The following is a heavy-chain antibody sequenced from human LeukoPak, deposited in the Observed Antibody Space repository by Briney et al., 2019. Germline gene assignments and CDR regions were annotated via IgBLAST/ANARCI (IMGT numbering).Heavy chain of an antibody. CDR3: ARDLSTYYGSGSYSDDAFDI. CDR1: GFTFSGSA. CDR2: IRSKAHSYAT. J-gene: IGHJ3*02. D-gene: IGHD3-10*01. Sequence: GGSLRLSCAASGFTFSGSAMHWVRQASGKGLEWVGRIRSKAHSYATAYAASVKGRFTISRDDSKNTAYLQMNSLKTEDTAVYYCARDLSTYYGSGSYSDDAFDIWGQGTMVTVSS. V-gene: IGHV3-73*01.